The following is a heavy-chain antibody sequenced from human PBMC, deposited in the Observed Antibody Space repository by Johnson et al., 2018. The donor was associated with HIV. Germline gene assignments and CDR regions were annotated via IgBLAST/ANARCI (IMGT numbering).Heavy chain of an antibody. V-gene: IGHV3-30*02. Sequence: QVQLVESGGGVVQPGRSLRLSCAASGFTFSSYGMHWVRQAPGKGLEWVAFIRYDGSNKYYADSVKGRFPISRDNSKNTLYLQMNSLRAEDTAGYYCAKDRAGWDPGVFDIWGQGTMVTVSS. J-gene: IGHJ3*02. CDR2: IRYDGSNK. D-gene: IGHD1-26*01. CDR3: AKDRAGWDPGVFDI. CDR1: GFTFSSYG.